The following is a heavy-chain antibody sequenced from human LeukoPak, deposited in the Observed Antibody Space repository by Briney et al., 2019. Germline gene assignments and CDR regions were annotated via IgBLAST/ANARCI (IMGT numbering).Heavy chain of an antibody. J-gene: IGHJ4*02. CDR1: GFTFSSYA. V-gene: IGHV3-23*01. D-gene: IGHD6-13*01. CDR2: TSGSGGST. CDR3: AKDYIAAAGTFFDN. Sequence: GVSLRLSCAASGFTFSSYAMSWVRQAPGKGLEWVSATSGSGGSTYYADSVKGRFTISRDNSKNTLYLQMNSLRAEDTAVYYCAKDYIAAAGTFFDNWGQGTLVTVSS.